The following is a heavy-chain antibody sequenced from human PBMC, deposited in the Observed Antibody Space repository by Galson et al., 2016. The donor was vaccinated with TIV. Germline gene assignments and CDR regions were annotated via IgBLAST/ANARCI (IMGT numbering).Heavy chain of an antibody. V-gene: IGHV3-23*01. CDR2: ISGRGGTT. CDR3: AKDRGYFEGFDH. J-gene: IGHJ4*02. D-gene: IGHD6-25*01. CDR1: GFSLSDYA. Sequence: SLRLSCAASGFSLSDYAMTWVRQAPGKGLEWVSDISGRGGTTHYADSVKGRFTISRDNSQNKVFLEMDSLRVDDTAVYYCAKDRGYFEGFDHWGPGTLVTVSS.